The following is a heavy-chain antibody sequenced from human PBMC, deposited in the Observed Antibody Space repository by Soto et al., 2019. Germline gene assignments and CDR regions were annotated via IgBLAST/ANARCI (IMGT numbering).Heavy chain of an antibody. CDR1: GYTFTSYD. CDR3: ASGTTVRYYYYYYGMDV. J-gene: IGHJ6*02. Sequence: GASVKVSCKASGYTFTSYDINWVRQATGQGLEWMGWMNPNSGNTGYAQKFQGRVTMTRNTSISTAYMELSSLRSEDTAVYYCASGTTVRYYYYYYGMDVWGQGTTVTVSS. D-gene: IGHD4-4*01. V-gene: IGHV1-8*01. CDR2: MNPNSGNT.